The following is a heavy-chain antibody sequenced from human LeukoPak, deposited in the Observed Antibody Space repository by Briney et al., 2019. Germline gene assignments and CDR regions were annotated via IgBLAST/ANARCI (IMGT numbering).Heavy chain of an antibody. CDR1: GYSFSSHW. CDR2: IYPGDSDT. J-gene: IGHJ4*02. D-gene: IGHD4/OR15-4a*01. V-gene: IGHV5-51*01. CDR3: ARHPTPGSSSTNYDF. Sequence: GESLKISCKGSGYSFSSHWIGWVRQTPGKGLEWMGIIYPGDSDTRYGPSFQGQVTISVDKSISTAYLQWGSLKASDTAMYYCARHPTPGSSSTNYDFWGQGTLVTVSS.